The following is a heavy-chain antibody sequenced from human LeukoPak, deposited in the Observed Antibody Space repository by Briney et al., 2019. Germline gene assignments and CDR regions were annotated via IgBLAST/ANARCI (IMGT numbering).Heavy chain of an antibody. CDR3: AKDYARYSGSYSDY. CDR1: GFTFSSYV. Sequence: GGSLRLSCVASGFTFSSYVMSWVRQAPGKGLEWVSGISGSGDNTYYADSVKGRFTISRDNSKNTLYLQMNSLRAEDTAIYYRAKDYARYSGSYSDYWGQGTLVTVSS. V-gene: IGHV3-23*01. J-gene: IGHJ4*02. CDR2: ISGSGDNT. D-gene: IGHD1-26*01.